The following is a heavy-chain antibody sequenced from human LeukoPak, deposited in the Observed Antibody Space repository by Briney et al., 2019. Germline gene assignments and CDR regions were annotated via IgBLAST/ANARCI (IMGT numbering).Heavy chain of an antibody. V-gene: IGHV4-4*02. CDR3: ARAGIGYNLGDY. J-gene: IGHJ4*02. D-gene: IGHD5-24*01. Sequence: SETLSLTCAASGGSISSNNWWTLVRHPPGKGLEWIGEIHHSGTTIYNPSLKSRVTISLDKSKNQFSLKLSSVTAEDTAIYYCARAGIGYNLGDYWGQGTLVTVSS. CDR2: IHHSGTT. CDR1: GGSISSNNW.